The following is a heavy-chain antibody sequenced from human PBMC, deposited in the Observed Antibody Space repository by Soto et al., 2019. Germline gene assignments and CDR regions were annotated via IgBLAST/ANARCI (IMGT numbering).Heavy chain of an antibody. V-gene: IGHV4-59*01. CDR1: GDPMRSYY. CDR2: IYHSAST. CDR3: VKVGQESRNYFYYGMDV. Sequence: ASETLSLTCTVSGDPMRSYYWSWIRQAPGKGLEWIGYIYHSASTNYNPSLESRVTISIXXXXXXFXLXIXXXTPAXTAVDVGVKVGQESRNYFYYGMDVWGQCLTLTVS. J-gene: IGHJ6*02.